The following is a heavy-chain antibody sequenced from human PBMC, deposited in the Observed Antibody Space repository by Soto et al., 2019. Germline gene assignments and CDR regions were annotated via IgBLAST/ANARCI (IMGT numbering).Heavy chain of an antibody. D-gene: IGHD2-15*01. CDR2: ISGSGSNT. CDR3: AKSLSKAVNYGLDV. CDR1: GFSFSPYA. V-gene: IGHV3-23*01. J-gene: IGHJ6*02. Sequence: GGSLRLSCVTSGFSFSPYAMSWVRQAPGKGLEWVSGISGSGSNTYYADSVKGRFTISRDNSRNTMFLQMKSLRAEDAAIYFCAKSLSKAVNYGLDVWGQGTSVTVSS.